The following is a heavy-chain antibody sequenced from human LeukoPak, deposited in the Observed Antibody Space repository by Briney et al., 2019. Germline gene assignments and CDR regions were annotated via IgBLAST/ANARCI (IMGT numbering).Heavy chain of an antibody. V-gene: IGHV3-53*01. CDR2: IYSGGST. J-gene: IGHJ4*02. D-gene: IGHD6-13*01. CDR3: ARGIAAAGTPYYDY. Sequence: GGSLRLSCAASGFTVSSNYMSWVRQAPGKGLEWVSVIYSGGSTYYADSVKGRFTISRDNSKNTLYLQMNSLRAEDTAVYYCARGIAAAGTPYYDYWGQGTLVIVSS. CDR1: GFTVSSNY.